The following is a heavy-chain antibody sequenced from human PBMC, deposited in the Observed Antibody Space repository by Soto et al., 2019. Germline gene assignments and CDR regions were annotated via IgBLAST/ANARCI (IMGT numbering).Heavy chain of an antibody. CDR1: GFTFSSYA. D-gene: IGHD3-9*01. Sequence: GGSLRLSCAASGFTFSSYAMSWVRQAPGKGLEWVSAISGSGGSTYYADSVKGRFTISRDNSKNTLYLQMNSLRAEDTAVYYCAKSGYYGLLNGRSTFDYSGHGTLFTVSS. J-gene: IGHJ4*01. CDR3: AKSGYYGLLNGRSTFDY. CDR2: ISGSGGST. V-gene: IGHV3-23*01.